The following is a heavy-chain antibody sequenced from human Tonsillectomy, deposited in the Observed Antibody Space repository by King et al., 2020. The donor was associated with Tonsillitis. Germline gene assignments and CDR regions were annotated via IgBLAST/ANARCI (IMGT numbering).Heavy chain of an antibody. J-gene: IGHJ5*02. V-gene: IGHV4-34*01. CDR2: IDHSGST. Sequence: VQLQQWGAGLLKPSETLSLTCAVYGGSFSGYYWSWIRQPPGKGLEWIGEIDHSGSTNYNPSLKSRVTISVDTSKYHFSLRLSSVTAADTAVYYCARGPEEEQQLVGDWFDPWGQGTLVTVSS. CDR3: ARGPEEEQQLVGDWFDP. CDR1: GGSFSGYY. D-gene: IGHD6-13*01.